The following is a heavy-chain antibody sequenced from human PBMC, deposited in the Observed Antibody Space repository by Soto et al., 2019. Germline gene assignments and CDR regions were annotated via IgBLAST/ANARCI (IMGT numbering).Heavy chain of an antibody. CDR2: ISYDGSNK. CDR3: ARGYRSSFVPSYYYYGMDV. V-gene: IGHV3-30*19. J-gene: IGHJ6*02. Sequence: QVQLVESGGGVVQPGRSLRLSCAASGFTYSSYGMHWVRQAPGKGLEWVAVISYDGSNKYYADSVKGRFTISRDNSKNTLYLQMNSLRAKDTAVYYCARGYRSSFVPSYYYYGMDVWGQGTTVTVSS. D-gene: IGHD6-6*01. CDR1: GFTYSSYG.